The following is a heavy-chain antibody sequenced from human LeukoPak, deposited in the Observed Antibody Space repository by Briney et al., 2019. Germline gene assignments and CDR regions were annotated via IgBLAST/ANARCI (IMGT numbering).Heavy chain of an antibody. V-gene: IGHV1-18*01. CDR3: ARSPAVPGAYITDYYYYGMDV. CDR2: ISAYNGNT. Sequence: ASVKVSCKASGYTFTSYGISWVRQAPGQGLEWMGWISAYNGNTNYAQKLQGRVTMTTDTSTSTAYMELRSLRSDDTAVYYCARSPAVPGAYITDYYYYGMDVWGQGTTVTVSS. J-gene: IGHJ6*02. CDR1: GYTFTSYG. D-gene: IGHD1-14*01.